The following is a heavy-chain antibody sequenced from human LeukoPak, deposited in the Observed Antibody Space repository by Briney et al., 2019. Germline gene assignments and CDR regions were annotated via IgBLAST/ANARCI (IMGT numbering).Heavy chain of an antibody. V-gene: IGHV4-39*01. CDR3: ARSSRSSWYGGAFDI. CDR1: GGSINSRSYY. J-gene: IGHJ3*02. Sequence: SETLSLTCTVSGGSINSRSYYWGWIRQPPGKGLEWIGNIYYSGSTYYSPSLQSRVTISVDTSKNQFSLKLSSVTAADTAVYYFARSSRSSWYGGAFDIWGQGTMVTVSS. D-gene: IGHD6-13*01. CDR2: IYYSGST.